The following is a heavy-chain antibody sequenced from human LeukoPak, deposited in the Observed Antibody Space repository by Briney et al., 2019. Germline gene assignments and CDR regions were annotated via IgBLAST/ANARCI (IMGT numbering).Heavy chain of an antibody. D-gene: IGHD3-10*01. CDR1: SRSLSGSY. CDR3: ARGSNILWVGEISLRGAFDI. V-gene: IGHV4-34*01. CDR2: INQSGTT. Sequence: LSPIHALDSRSLSGSYSGWIRQPPGRGREWIGEINQSGTTNYDPSLKGRVTISVDTSKNQFSLKLSSVTAADTAVYYCARGSNILWVGEISLRGAFDIWGQGTMVTVSS. J-gene: IGHJ3*02.